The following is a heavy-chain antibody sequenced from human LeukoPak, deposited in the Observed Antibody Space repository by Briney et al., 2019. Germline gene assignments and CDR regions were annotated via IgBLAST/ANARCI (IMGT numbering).Heavy chain of an antibody. CDR1: GYTFTSYD. Sequence: ASVKVSCKASGYTFTSYDINWVRQATGQGLEWMGWMNPNSGNTGYAQKFQGRVTITRNTSISTAYMELSSLRSEDTAVYYCARARSRPNCRGSYYWDYWGQGTLVTVSS. J-gene: IGHJ4*02. V-gene: IGHV1-8*03. CDR3: ARARSRPNCRGSYYWDY. CDR2: MNPNSGNT. D-gene: IGHD1-26*01.